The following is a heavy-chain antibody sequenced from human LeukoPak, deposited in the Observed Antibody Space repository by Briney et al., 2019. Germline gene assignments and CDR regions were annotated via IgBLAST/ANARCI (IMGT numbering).Heavy chain of an antibody. CDR2: IYYSGST. J-gene: IGHJ4*02. Sequence: SETLSLTCTVSGGSISSSSYYWGWIRQPPGKGLEWIGSIYYSGSTYYNPSLKSRVTISVDTSKNQFSLKLSSVTAADTAVYYCARGSIQLWSQPSFDYWGQGTLVTVSS. V-gene: IGHV4-39*07. CDR1: GGSISSSSYY. D-gene: IGHD5-18*01. CDR3: ARGSIQLWSQPSFDY.